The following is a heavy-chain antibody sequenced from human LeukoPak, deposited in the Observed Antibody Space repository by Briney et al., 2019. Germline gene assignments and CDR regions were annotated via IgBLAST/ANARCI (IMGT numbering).Heavy chain of an antibody. CDR1: GGSISSYY. CDR3: AREPSYGSESFYSNAFDI. V-gene: IGHV4-59*01. Sequence: PSETLSLPCTVSGGSISSYYWSWIRQPPGKGLEWIGYIYYSGRTNYNPSLKSRVTISVDPSKHQFSLKLSSVPAADTAVYYCAREPSYGSESFYSNAFDIWGQGTMVTVSS. J-gene: IGHJ3*02. D-gene: IGHD3-10*01. CDR2: IYYSGRT.